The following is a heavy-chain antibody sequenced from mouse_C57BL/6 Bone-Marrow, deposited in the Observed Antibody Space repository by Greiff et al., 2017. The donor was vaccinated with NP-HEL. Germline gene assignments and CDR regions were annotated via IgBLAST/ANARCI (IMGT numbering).Heavy chain of an antibody. D-gene: IGHD2-4*01. Sequence: VQLQQSGAELVKPGASVKLSCTASGFNIKDYYMHWVKQRTEQGLEWIGRIDPEDGETKYAPKFPGKATITADTSSNTAYLQLSSLTSEDTAVDYCAPIYYDYDVGPYAMDYWGQGTSVTVSS. CDR2: IDPEDGET. V-gene: IGHV14-2*01. CDR1: GFNIKDYY. J-gene: IGHJ4*01. CDR3: APIYYDYDVGPYAMDY.